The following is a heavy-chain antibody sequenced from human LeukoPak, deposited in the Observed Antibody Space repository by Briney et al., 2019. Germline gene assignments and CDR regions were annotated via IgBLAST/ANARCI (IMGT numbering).Heavy chain of an antibody. Sequence: GGSLRLSCAASGFTFSSYGMHWVRQAPGKGLEWVAVISYDGSNKYYADSVKGRFTISRDNAKNSLYLQMNSLRAEDTAMYYCARPPVGSSSHFDYWGQGTLVTVSS. V-gene: IGHV3-30*03. CDR1: GFTFSSYG. J-gene: IGHJ4*02. CDR2: ISYDGSNK. CDR3: ARPPVGSSSHFDY. D-gene: IGHD6-6*01.